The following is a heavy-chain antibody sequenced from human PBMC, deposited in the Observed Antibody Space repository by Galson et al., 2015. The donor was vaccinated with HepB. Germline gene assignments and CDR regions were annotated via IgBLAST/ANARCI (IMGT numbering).Heavy chain of an antibody. V-gene: IGHV3-30*18. CDR1: GFTFSHYA. J-gene: IGHJ4*02. CDR2: ISYDGSNE. Sequence: SLRLSCAASGFTFSHYAMHWVRQTPGKGLEWVAFISYDGSNEFFGDSVKGRFSVSRDNSKNTLYLQMESLRPEDTAVYYCAKAVGASARLFDKWGQGTLVTVSS. D-gene: IGHD1-26*01. CDR3: AKAVGASARLFDK.